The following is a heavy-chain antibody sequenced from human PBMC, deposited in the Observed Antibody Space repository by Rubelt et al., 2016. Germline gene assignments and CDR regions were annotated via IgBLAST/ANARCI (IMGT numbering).Heavy chain of an antibody. V-gene: IGHV1-69*01. Sequence: QAQLVQSGAEMVKPGSSVKVSCKASGGTFGSYPINWVRQAPGQGLEWMGGIIPIFGTTNYAQRFQDRLTFTADEITTTVSMEMRSLRSDDTAVYYCAKSTDLLSYYYGMDVWGQGTTVTVSS. CDR2: IIPIFGTT. J-gene: IGHJ6*02. CDR3: AKSTDLLSYYYGMDV. CDR1: GGTFGSYP. D-gene: IGHD2-8*02.